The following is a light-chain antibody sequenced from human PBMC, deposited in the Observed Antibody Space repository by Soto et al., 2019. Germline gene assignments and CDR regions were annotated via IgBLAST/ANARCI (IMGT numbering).Light chain of an antibody. CDR1: TGDVTSGHY. V-gene: IGLV7-46*01. Sequence: QAVVTQEPSLSVSPGGTVTLTCGSSTGDVTSGHYPYWFQQKPGQAPVTLIYHTSDKHSWTPARFSGSLLGGKAALTLSGAQPEDEAEYYCLLSYSAGRSYVLGTGTKVTVL. J-gene: IGLJ1*01. CDR2: HTS. CDR3: LLSYSAGRSYV.